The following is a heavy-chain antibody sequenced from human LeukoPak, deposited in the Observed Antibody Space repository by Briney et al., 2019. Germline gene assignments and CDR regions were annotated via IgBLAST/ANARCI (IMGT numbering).Heavy chain of an antibody. J-gene: IGHJ6*02. V-gene: IGHV4-39*01. Sequence: PGGSLRLSCAASGFTFSSYGMHWVRQAPGKGLEWIGSIYYSGSTYYNPSPMSRVTISIDTSKNQFSLNLISVTAADTAVYFCARLRRGCSGGDCYLDYYGMDVWGPGTTVTVSS. CDR1: GFTFSSYG. D-gene: IGHD2-21*02. CDR2: IYYSGST. CDR3: ARLRRGCSGGDCYLDYYGMDV.